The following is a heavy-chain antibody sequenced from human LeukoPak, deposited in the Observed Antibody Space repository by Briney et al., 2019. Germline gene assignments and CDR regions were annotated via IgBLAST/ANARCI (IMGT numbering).Heavy chain of an antibody. V-gene: IGHV3-23*01. J-gene: IGHJ4*02. CDR3: AKDRIGDGYNRGFDY. CDR2: MSGSGVTT. D-gene: IGHD5-24*01. Sequence: GGSLRLSCAGSGFTFSSYAISYVRQAPGKGLEWVATMSGSGVTTYYADSVKGRFTISRDISKSTLYLQMNSLRVEDTAFYYCAKDRIGDGYNRGFDYWGQGTLVTVSS. CDR1: GFTFSSYA.